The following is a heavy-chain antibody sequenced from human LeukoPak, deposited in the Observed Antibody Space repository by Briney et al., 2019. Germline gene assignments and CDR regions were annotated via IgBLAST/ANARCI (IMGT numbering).Heavy chain of an antibody. Sequence: SVKVSCKSSGGTFSSYAISWVRQAPGQGLEWMGGIIPIFGTANYAQKFQGRVTITADESTSTAYMELSSLRSEDTAVYYCARRGYSYGLVSYFDYWGQGTLVTVSS. V-gene: IGHV1-69*13. CDR3: ARRGYSYGLVSYFDY. D-gene: IGHD5-18*01. CDR2: IIPIFGTA. J-gene: IGHJ4*02. CDR1: GGTFSSYA.